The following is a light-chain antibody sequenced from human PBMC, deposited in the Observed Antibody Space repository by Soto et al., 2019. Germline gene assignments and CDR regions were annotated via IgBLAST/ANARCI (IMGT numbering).Light chain of an antibody. J-gene: IGKJ1*01. V-gene: IGKV1-5*01. Sequence: GDRVTITCRASQSISSWLAWYQQKPGKAPRLLIYDASSLESGVPSRFSGSGSGTEFTLTIRNLQPDDFATYYCQQYNSFPWTFGLGTKVDIK. CDR3: QQYNSFPWT. CDR2: DAS. CDR1: QSISSW.